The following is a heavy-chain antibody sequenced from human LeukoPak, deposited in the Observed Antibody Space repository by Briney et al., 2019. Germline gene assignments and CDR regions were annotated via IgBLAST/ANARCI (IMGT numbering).Heavy chain of an antibody. CDR3: AREPRYYYGMDV. Sequence: GGSLRLSCAASGLTFSSYSMNWVRQAPGKGLEWVSSISSSSYIYYADSVKGRFTISRDNAKNSLYLQMNSLRAEDTAVYYCAREPRYYYGMDVWGKGTTVTVSS. J-gene: IGHJ6*04. CDR2: ISSSSYI. V-gene: IGHV3-21*01. CDR1: GLTFSSYS.